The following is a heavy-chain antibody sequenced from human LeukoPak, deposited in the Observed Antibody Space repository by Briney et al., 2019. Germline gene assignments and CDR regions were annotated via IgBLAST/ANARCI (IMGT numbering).Heavy chain of an antibody. CDR2: IFPGDSDS. CDR1: GYTFSNHW. V-gene: IGHV5-51*01. D-gene: IGHD4-17*01. J-gene: IGHJ4*02. CDR3: ARRRYGDYQDFFDY. Sequence: GESLKISCKGSGYTFSNHWIAWVRQMPGKGLEWMGIIFPGDSDSRYNPSFQGQVTISVDKSISTTFLQWNNLKASDTAIYYCARRRYGDYQDFFDYWGQGILVRVSS.